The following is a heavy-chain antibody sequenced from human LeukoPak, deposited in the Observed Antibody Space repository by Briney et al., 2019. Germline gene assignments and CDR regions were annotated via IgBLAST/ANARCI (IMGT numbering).Heavy chain of an antibody. Sequence: SETLSLTCTVSGGSISSGSSYWGWIRQPPGKGLEWIGSIYYSGSTYYNPSLKSRVTISVDTSKNQFSLKLSSVTAADTAVYYCASNFLEWLPYYFDYWGQGTLVTVSS. CDR2: IYYSGST. CDR1: GGSISSGSSY. D-gene: IGHD3-3*01. J-gene: IGHJ4*02. V-gene: IGHV4-39*01. CDR3: ASNFLEWLPYYFDY.